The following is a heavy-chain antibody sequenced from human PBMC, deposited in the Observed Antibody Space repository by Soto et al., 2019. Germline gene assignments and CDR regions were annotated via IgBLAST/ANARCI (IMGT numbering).Heavy chain of an antibody. J-gene: IGHJ4*02. CDR2: IYYSGST. CDR3: ARGDGSGSFDFDY. D-gene: IGHD3-10*01. CDR1: GGSISSYY. V-gene: IGHV4-59*01. Sequence: PSETLSLTCTVSGGSISSYYWSWIRQPPGKGLEWIGYIYYSGSTNYNPSLKSRVTISVDTSKNQFSLKLSSVTAADTAVYYCARGDGSGSFDFDYWGQGTLVTLSS.